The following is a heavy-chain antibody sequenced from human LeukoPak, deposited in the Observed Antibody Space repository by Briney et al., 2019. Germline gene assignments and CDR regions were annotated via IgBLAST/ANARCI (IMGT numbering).Heavy chain of an antibody. J-gene: IGHJ4*02. CDR1: GFTFSSYG. Sequence: GGSLRLSCAASGFTFSSYGMHWVRQAPGKGLEGVAVIWYDGSNKYYADSVKGRFTISRDNSKNTLYLQMNSLRAEDTAVYYCARLAAAGHYYFAYWGQGTLVTVSS. CDR2: IWYDGSNK. D-gene: IGHD6-13*01. V-gene: IGHV3-33*01. CDR3: ARLAAAGHYYFAY.